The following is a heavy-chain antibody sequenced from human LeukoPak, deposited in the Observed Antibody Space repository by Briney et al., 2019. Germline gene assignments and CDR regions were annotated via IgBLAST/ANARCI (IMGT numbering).Heavy chain of an antibody. CDR2: MNPNSGNT. CDR3: ARGRQDCGGDCFADY. CDR1: GYTFTSYD. J-gene: IGHJ4*02. V-gene: IGHV1-8*03. Sequence: ASVKVSCKASGYTFTSYDINWVRQATGQGLEWMGWMNPNSGNTGYAQKFQGRVTITRNTSISTAYMELSSLRSEDTAVYYCARGRQDCGGDCFADYWGQGTLVTVSS. D-gene: IGHD2-21*02.